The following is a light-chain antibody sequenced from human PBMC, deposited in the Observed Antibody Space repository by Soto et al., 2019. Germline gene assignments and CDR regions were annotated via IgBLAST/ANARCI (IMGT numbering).Light chain of an antibody. Sequence: DIQMTQSPSSLSASVGDRVTITCQASQDISNYLNWYQQKPGKAPKLLIYDASNLETGVPSRFSESGSGTDFTFTISSLQPEDIATYYCQQYDNLPPTCGGGTKVEIK. V-gene: IGKV1-33*01. CDR1: QDISNY. J-gene: IGKJ4*01. CDR2: DAS. CDR3: QQYDNLPPT.